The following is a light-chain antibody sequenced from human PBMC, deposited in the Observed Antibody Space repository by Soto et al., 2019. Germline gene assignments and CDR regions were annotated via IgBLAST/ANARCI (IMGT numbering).Light chain of an antibody. J-gene: IGLJ1*01. Sequence: QSALTQPASVSGSPGQSITISCTGTSSDVGSYNYVSWYQQHPGKAPKLLIYEVTKRPSGVPDRFSGSKSGNTASLTVSGLQAEDEGDYYCSSFAGISTVFGSGTKVTVL. CDR1: SSDVGSYNY. CDR2: EVT. V-gene: IGLV2-14*01. CDR3: SSFAGISTV.